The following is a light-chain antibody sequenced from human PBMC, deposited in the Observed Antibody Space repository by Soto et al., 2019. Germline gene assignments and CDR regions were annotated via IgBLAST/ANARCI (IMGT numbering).Light chain of an antibody. J-gene: IGLJ2*01. CDR1: SSDVGNYNY. Sequence: QSVLTQPASVSGSPGQSITISCTGTSSDVGNYNYVSWYQQYPGKAPKLMIYEVSHRPSGVSNHFSGSKSDNMASLTISGLQAEDEADYYCSSHTAGSTLFGGGTKLTVL. CDR2: EVS. V-gene: IGLV2-14*01. CDR3: SSHTAGSTL.